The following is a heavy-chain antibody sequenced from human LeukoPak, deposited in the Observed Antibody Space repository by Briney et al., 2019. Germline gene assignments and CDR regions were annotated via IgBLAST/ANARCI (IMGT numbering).Heavy chain of an antibody. D-gene: IGHD3-22*01. CDR1: GFAFDVYG. V-gene: IGHV3-20*04. Sequence: PGGTLRLSCAASGFAFDVYGMSWVRQAPGKGLEWVSGINWNGGSTGYADSVKGRFTISKDNAKNSLYLQMNSLRAEDTALYYCAREGAYYYDSSGSEGAFDIWGQGTMVTVSS. J-gene: IGHJ3*02. CDR3: AREGAYYYDSSGSEGAFDI. CDR2: INWNGGST.